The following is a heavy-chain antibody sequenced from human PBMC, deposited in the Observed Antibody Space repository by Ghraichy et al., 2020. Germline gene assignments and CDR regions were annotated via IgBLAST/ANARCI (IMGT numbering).Heavy chain of an antibody. V-gene: IGHV4-59*01. CDR2: VHYSGNT. CDR3: ARAKTSGWPYYFDF. CDR1: GGSISGYY. Sequence: SCTVSGGSISGYYWSWIRQPPGKGLEWIGFVHYSGNTNYNPSLQSRVTISVDMSKKNQFSLKLSSVTAADTAVYYCARAKTSGWPYYFDFWGQGTLVTVSS. J-gene: IGHJ4*02. D-gene: IGHD6-19*01.